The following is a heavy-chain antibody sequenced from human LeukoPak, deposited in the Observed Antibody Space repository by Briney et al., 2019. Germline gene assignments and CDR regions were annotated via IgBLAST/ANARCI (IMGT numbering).Heavy chain of an antibody. V-gene: IGHV1-69*13. CDR2: IIPIFGTA. J-gene: IGHJ3*02. CDR1: GGTFSSYA. Sequence: GASVKVSCKASGGTFSSYAISWVRQAPGQGLEWMGGIIPIFGTAKYAQKFQGRVTITADESTSTAYMELSSLRSEDTAVYYCATCVDTAMVVDAFDIWGQGTMVTVSS. CDR3: ATCVDTAMVVDAFDI. D-gene: IGHD5-18*01.